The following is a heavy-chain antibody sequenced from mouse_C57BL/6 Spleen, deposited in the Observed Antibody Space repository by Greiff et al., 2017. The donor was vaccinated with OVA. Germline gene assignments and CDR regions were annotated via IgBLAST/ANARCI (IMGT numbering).Heavy chain of an antibody. CDR2: ISYDGGN. V-gene: IGHV3-6*01. CDR1: GYSITSGYY. CDR3: ARALYYYGSLY. J-gene: IGHJ4*01. D-gene: IGHD1-1*01. Sequence: EVQLQQSGPGLVKPSQSLSLSCSVSGYSITSGYYCYWIRPPPRNLLEWMGYISYDGGNNYNPSLKNRISITRYTSRNQFFLKLNSVTTEDTATYYCARALYYYGSLYWGQGTSVTVSS.